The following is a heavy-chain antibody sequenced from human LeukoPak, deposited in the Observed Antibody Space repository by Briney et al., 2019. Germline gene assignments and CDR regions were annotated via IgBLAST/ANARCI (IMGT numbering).Heavy chain of an antibody. V-gene: IGHV4-34*01. J-gene: IGHJ6*03. D-gene: IGHD2-15*01. CDR2: INHSGST. CDR3: ARGRVVVVAAKAVVWASYYYYYMDV. CDR1: GGSFSGYY. Sequence: SETLSLTCAVYGGSFSGYYWSWIRQPSGKGLEWIGEINHSGSTNYNPSLKSRVTISVDTSKNQFSLKLSSVTAADTAVYYCARGRVVVVAAKAVVWASYYYYYMDVWGKGTTVTVSS.